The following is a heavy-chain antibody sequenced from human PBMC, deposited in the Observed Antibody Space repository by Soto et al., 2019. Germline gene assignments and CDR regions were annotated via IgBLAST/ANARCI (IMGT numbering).Heavy chain of an antibody. CDR1: GFTFSSYA. Sequence: PGGSLRLSCAASGFTFSSYAMSWVRQAPGKGLEWVSAINGGGGATYYADSVKGRFTISRDNSKNTLYLQMNSLRAEDTAVYYCAKDGLGYCSGGSCYPFDPWGQGTLVNVSS. D-gene: IGHD2-15*01. CDR2: INGGGGAT. CDR3: AKDGLGYCSGGSCYPFDP. V-gene: IGHV3-23*01. J-gene: IGHJ5*02.